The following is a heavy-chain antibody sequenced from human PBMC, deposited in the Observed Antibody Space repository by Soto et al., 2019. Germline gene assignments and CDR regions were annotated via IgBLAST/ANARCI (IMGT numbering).Heavy chain of an antibody. D-gene: IGHD3-16*01. CDR1: GFTFSSYS. J-gene: IGHJ6*02. CDR2: ISGSSTI. V-gene: IGHV3-48*02. Sequence: EVQLVESGGGLVQPGGSLRVSCAASGFTFSSYSINWVRQAPGKGLEWVSYISGSSTIYYADSVKGRFTISRDNAENSLYLQMNSLRDEDTAVYYCARVGLGLFGMDVWGQGTTVTVSS. CDR3: ARVGLGLFGMDV.